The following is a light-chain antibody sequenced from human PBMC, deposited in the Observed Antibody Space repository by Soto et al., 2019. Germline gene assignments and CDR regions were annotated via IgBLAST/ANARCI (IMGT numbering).Light chain of an antibody. CDR3: QQYNSFPLT. V-gene: IGKV1-5*03. CDR1: QTISSW. J-gene: IGKJ4*01. CDR2: KAS. Sequence: DIQMTQSPSTLSGSVGDRVAITCRASQTISSWLAWYLQKPGKAPKLLIYKASTLKSGVPSRFSGSGAETDFTLTISSLQPEDFEIYYCQQYNSFPLTFGGGTKVDIK.